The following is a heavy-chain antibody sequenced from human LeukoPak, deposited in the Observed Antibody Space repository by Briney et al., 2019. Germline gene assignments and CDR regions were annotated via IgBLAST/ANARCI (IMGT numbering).Heavy chain of an antibody. V-gene: IGHV3-11*04. CDR2: ISSSGSMI. J-gene: IGHJ4*02. CDR1: GFTFSDYY. D-gene: IGHD4-17*01. Sequence: PGGSLRLSCAASGFTFSDYYMSWIRQAPGKGLEWVSYISSSGSMISDADSVKGRFTSSRDNAKKSRYLQMNSLRAEDTAVYYCARDDYIHGDLTNFDSWGQGTLVTVSS. CDR3: ARDDYIHGDLTNFDS.